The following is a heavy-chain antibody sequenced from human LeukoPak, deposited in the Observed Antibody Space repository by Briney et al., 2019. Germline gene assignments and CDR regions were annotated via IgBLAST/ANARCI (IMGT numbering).Heavy chain of an antibody. CDR2: ISYDGSNK. V-gene: IGHV3-30*18. D-gene: IGHD3-3*01. CDR1: GFTFSSYG. CDR3: AKDFAIFGVAYYFDY. Sequence: GGSLRLSCAASGFTFSSYGMHWVRQAPGKGLEWVAVISYDGSNKYYADSMKGRFTISRDNSKNTLYLQMNSLRAEDTAVYYCAKDFAIFGVAYYFDYWGQGTLVTVSS. J-gene: IGHJ4*02.